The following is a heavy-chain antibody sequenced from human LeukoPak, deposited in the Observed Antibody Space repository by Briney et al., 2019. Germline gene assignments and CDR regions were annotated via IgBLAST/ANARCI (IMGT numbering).Heavy chain of an antibody. V-gene: IGHV1-2*02. Sequence: GASVKVSCKASGYTFTGYYMHWVRQAPGQGLEWMGWINPNSGGTNYAQKFQGRVTMTRDTSISTAYMELIRLRSDDTAVYYCAREARLVVAATPGCFDYWGQGTLVTVSS. CDR3: AREARLVVAATPGCFDY. CDR2: INPNSGGT. J-gene: IGHJ4*02. CDR1: GYTFTGYY. D-gene: IGHD2-15*01.